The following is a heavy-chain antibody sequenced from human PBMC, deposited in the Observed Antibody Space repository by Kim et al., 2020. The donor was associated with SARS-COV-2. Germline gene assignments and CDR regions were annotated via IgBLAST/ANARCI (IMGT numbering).Heavy chain of an antibody. J-gene: IGHJ5*02. CDR3: ARSHATPHEEP. Sequence: ANYAQKFQGRVTITADESTSTAYMELSSLRSEDTAVYYCARSHATPHEEPWGQGTLVTVSS. V-gene: IGHV1-69*01. CDR2: A.